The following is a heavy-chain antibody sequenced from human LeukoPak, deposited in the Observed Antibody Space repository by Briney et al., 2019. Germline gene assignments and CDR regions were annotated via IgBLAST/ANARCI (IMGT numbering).Heavy chain of an antibody. CDR1: GFTFNTYA. V-gene: IGHV3-30*03. J-gene: IGHJ4*02. CDR2: VSYDGGAK. Sequence: GSLRLSCAASGFTFNTYARHGVRQAPGKGLEWVAIVSYDGGAKYYADSVKCRFTISRDNSKNTVDLQMYSMRAEDSAVYYCARSLGSGWIHLVEYWGQGTLVTVS. CDR3: ARSLGSGWIHLVEY. D-gene: IGHD6-19*01.